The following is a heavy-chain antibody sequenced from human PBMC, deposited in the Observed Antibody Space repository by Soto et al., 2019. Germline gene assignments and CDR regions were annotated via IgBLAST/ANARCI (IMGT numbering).Heavy chain of an antibody. CDR1: GFTVSSNY. V-gene: IGHV3-53*01. CDR2: IYSGGST. J-gene: IGHJ5*02. Sequence: GGSLRLSCAASGFTVSSNYMSWVRQAPGKGLEWVSVIYSGGSTYYADSVKGRFTISRDNSKNTLYLQMNSLRAEDTAVYYCAREAEEYRSSSAVKGGFDPWGQGTLVTAPQ. CDR3: AREAEEYRSSSAVKGGFDP. D-gene: IGHD6-6*01.